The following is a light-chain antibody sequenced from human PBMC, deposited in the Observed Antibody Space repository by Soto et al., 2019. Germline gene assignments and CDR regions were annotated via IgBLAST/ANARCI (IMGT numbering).Light chain of an antibody. Sequence: EIVLTQSPATLSLSPGERGTLSCRASQSVSSHLAWYQQKPGQAPRLLIYDASKRPTGIPARFSGSGSGTDFTLTISSLEPEDSAVYYCQQRSDRLPITFGQGGRLEFK. CDR3: QQRSDRLPIT. V-gene: IGKV3-11*01. CDR2: DAS. J-gene: IGKJ5*01. CDR1: QSVSSH.